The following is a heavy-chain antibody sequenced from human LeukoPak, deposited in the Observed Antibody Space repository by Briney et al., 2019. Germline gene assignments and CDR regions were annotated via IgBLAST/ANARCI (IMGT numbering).Heavy chain of an antibody. CDR1: GFSLSTSGVG. CDR2: IYWDDHK. V-gene: IGHV2-5*02. J-gene: IGHJ4*02. Sequence: SGPTLVKPTQTLTLTCTFSGFSLSTSGVGVGWIRQPPGKALEWLALIYWDDHKRYSPSLKSRLTITKDTSKNQVVLTMTNMDPVDAATYYCAHRRLSATFDYWGQGTLVTVSS. D-gene: IGHD3-16*02. CDR3: AHRRLSATFDY.